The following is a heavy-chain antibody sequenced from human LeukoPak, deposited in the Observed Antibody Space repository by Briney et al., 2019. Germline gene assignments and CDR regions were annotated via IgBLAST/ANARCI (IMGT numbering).Heavy chain of an antibody. CDR3: AELGITMIGGV. D-gene: IGHD3-10*02. J-gene: IGHJ6*04. Sequence: GGTLRLSCAASGFTFSSYGMSWVRQAPGKGLEWVSAISGSGGSTYYADSVKGRFTISRDNAKNSLYLQMNSPRAEDTAVYYCAELGITMIGGVWGKGTTVTISS. V-gene: IGHV3-23*01. CDR1: GFTFSSYG. CDR2: ISGSGGST.